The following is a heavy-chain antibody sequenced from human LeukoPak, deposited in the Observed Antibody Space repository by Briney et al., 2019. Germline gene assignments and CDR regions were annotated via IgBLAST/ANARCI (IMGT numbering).Heavy chain of an antibody. D-gene: IGHD4-23*01. J-gene: IGHJ4*02. Sequence: GGSLRLSCAASGFTFSSYWMQWVRQVPGKGLEWVSRINHDGTSTSYAGSVRGRFTISRDNAENTVYVQMNSLRAEDTAVYYCAREGATVETQIDSWGQGTLVTVSS. V-gene: IGHV3-74*01. CDR1: GFTFSSYW. CDR3: AREGATVETQIDS. CDR2: INHDGTST.